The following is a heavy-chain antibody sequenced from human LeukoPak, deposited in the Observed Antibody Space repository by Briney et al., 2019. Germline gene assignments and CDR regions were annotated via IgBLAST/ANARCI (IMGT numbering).Heavy chain of an antibody. Sequence: ASVKVSCKASGYVFITYGINWVRQAPGQGLEWMGWINTSNGYSDYAQNFQGRITMTTDTSTDTVYMELGSLSSVDTAVYYCARDQYYHGLGSYYDWGQGTLVTVSS. CDR1: GYVFITYG. CDR3: ARDQYYHGLGSYYD. J-gene: IGHJ4*02. CDR2: INTSNGYS. V-gene: IGHV1-18*01. D-gene: IGHD3-10*01.